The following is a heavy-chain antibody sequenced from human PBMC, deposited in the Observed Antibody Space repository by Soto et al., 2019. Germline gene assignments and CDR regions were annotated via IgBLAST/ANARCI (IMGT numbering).Heavy chain of an antibody. CDR1: GFSLSTSGVG. D-gene: IGHD3-3*01. V-gene: IGHV2-5*01. J-gene: IGHJ3*01. Sequence: QITLKESGPTLVQPTQTLTLTCTFSGFSLSTSGVGVGWIRQPPGKALEWLALIYWYDDKHYSPSLKSRLTIAKDTSKNQVLLTMTNMDPVHTATYYCAHRSFANDAFDVWGQGTMVTVSS. CDR2: IYWYDDK. CDR3: AHRSFANDAFDV.